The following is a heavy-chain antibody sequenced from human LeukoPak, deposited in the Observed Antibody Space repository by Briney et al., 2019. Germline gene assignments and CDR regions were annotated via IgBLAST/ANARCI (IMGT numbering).Heavy chain of an antibody. CDR2: IYSGGST. J-gene: IGHJ4*02. V-gene: IGHV3-66*01. Sequence: AGGSLRLSCAASGFTVRNNYMSWVRQAPGKGLEWVSVIYSGGSTYYADSVKGRFTISRDNSKNSLYLQMNSLRAEDTAVYFCATGERMVRGDGVDYWGQGTLVTVSS. CDR1: GFTVRNNY. CDR3: ATGERMVRGDGVDY. D-gene: IGHD3-10*01.